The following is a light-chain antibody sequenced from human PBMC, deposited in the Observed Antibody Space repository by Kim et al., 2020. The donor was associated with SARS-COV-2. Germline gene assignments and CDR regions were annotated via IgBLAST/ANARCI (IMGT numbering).Light chain of an antibody. CDR1: TSNIGTNA. CDR2: SND. V-gene: IGLV1-44*01. J-gene: IGLJ2*01. CDR3: SAWDDSLNGVI. Sequence: PGQRVTISCSGSTSNIGTNAVNWYQQLPGTAPKLLIYSNDHRPSGVPDRFSGSKSGTSASLAISGLQSEDEADYYCSAWDDSLNGVIFGGGTQLTVL.